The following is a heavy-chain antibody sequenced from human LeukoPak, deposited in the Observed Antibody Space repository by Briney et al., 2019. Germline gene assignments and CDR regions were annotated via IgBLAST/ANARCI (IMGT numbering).Heavy chain of an antibody. J-gene: IGHJ5*02. CDR2: IYYSGST. D-gene: IGHD3-10*01. V-gene: IGHV4-39*01. Sequence: SETLSLTCTVSGGSISSSSYYWGWIRQPPGKGLEWFGSIYYSGSTYYNPSLKSRVTISVDTSKNQFSLKLSSVTAADTAVYYCARGRVHYYGSGSYYGPWGQGTLVTVSS. CDR1: GGSISSSSYY. CDR3: ARGRVHYYGSGSYYGP.